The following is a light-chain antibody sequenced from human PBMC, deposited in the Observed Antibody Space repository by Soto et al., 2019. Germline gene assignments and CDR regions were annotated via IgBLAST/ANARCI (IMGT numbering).Light chain of an antibody. Sequence: DIQMTQSPSPLSASVGDRVTITCRASQSIRNFLNWYQQKPGKAPKVLIYAASSLQSGVPSRFSGSGSGTDFTLTISSLQPEDSATYYCQQSYSTPTFGQGTKVDIK. J-gene: IGKJ1*01. CDR1: QSIRNF. CDR3: QQSYSTPT. CDR2: AAS. V-gene: IGKV1-39*01.